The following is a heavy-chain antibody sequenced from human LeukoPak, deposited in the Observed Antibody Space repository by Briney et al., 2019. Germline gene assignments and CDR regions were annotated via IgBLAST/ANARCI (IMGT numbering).Heavy chain of an antibody. Sequence: ASVKVSCKASGYTFTSYDINWVRQATGQGLECMGWMNPNSGNTGYAQKFQGRVTMTRNTSISTAYMELSSLRSEDTAVYYCARGYYDSSGYSPFDYWGQGTLVTVSS. V-gene: IGHV1-8*01. CDR3: ARGYYDSSGYSPFDY. J-gene: IGHJ4*02. CDR1: GYTFTSYD. CDR2: MNPNSGNT. D-gene: IGHD3-22*01.